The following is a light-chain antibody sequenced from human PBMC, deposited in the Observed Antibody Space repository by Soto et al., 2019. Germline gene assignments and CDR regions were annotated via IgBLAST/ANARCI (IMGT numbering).Light chain of an antibody. V-gene: IGKV3-11*01. Sequence: IVLTHSPATLTMSPGERPTLSCRASQSVSSYLAWYQQKPGQAPRLLIYDASNRATGIPARFSGSGSGTDFTLTISSLEPEDFAVYYCQQRSNRPTFGQGTKVDIK. CDR1: QSVSSY. J-gene: IGKJ1*01. CDR2: DAS. CDR3: QQRSNRPT.